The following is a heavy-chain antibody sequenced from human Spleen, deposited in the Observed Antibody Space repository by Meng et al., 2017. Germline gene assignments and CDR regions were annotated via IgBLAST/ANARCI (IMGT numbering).Heavy chain of an antibody. D-gene: IGHD1-26*01. J-gene: IGHJ6*02. CDR2: IVAGTGDT. V-gene: IGHV1-58*01. Sequence: SVKVSCKASGFTFRSSAVQWVRQARGQRLEWIGWIVAGTGDTNYAQKFQGRVTIIADESTSTAYMELSSLRSEDTAVYYCARDMGGYRYYYGMDVWGQGTTVTVSS. CDR3: ARDMGGYRYYYGMDV. CDR1: GFTFRSSA.